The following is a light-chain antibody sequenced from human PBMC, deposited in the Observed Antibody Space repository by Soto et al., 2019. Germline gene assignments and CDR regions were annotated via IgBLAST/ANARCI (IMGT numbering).Light chain of an antibody. J-gene: IGKJ4*01. Sequence: EIVLTQSPGTLSLSPGERATLSCRASQSVSSNYLAWYQQKPGQAPRLLIYGASSRATGIPDRFSGSGSGTDFTLTIRRLEPEDFAVYYCQQRSNWPPFTFGGGTKVDIK. CDR1: QSVSSNY. CDR2: GAS. V-gene: IGKV3D-20*02. CDR3: QQRSNWPPFT.